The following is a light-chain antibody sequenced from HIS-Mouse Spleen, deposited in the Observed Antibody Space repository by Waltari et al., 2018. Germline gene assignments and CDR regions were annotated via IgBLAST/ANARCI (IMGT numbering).Light chain of an antibody. CDR1: QSISSW. CDR2: KAS. V-gene: IGKV1-5*03. J-gene: IGKJ3*01. CDR3: QQYNSYIFT. Sequence: VTITCRASQSISSWLAWYQQKPGKAPKLLIYKASSLESGVPSRFSGSGSGTEFTLTISSLQPDDFATYYCQQYNSYIFTFGPGTKVDIK.